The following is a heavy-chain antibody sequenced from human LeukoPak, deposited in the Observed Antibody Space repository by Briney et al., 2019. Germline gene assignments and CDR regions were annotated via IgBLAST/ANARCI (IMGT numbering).Heavy chain of an antibody. CDR2: INHSGST. Sequence: SETLSLTCAVYGGSFSGYYWSWIRQPPGKGLEWIGEINHSGSTNYNPSLKSRVTISVDTSKNQFSLKPSSVTAADTAMYYGARGQGIAARRGWDYWGQGTLVTLSS. V-gene: IGHV4-34*01. CDR3: ARGQGIAARRGWDY. D-gene: IGHD6-6*01. CDR1: GGSFSGYY. J-gene: IGHJ4*02.